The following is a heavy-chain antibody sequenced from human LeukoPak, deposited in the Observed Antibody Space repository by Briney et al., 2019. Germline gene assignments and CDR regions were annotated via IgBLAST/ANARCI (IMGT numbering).Heavy chain of an antibody. J-gene: IGHJ6*02. V-gene: IGHV3-7*01. CDR1: GFTFSSYW. CDR3: ARDPGTHYGSSWYYGMDV. Sequence: GGSRRLSCAASGFTFSSYWMSWVRQAPGKGLEWVANIKQDGSEKYYVDSVKGRFTISRDNAKNSLYLQMNSLRAEDTAVYYCARDPGTHYGSSWYYGMDVWGQGTTVTVSS. D-gene: IGHD6-13*01. CDR2: IKQDGSEK.